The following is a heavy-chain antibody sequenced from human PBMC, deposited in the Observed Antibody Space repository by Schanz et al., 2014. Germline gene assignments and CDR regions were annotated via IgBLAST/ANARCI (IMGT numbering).Heavy chain of an antibody. CDR1: GFTFSNFA. Sequence: VQLVESGGGLVQPGRSLRLSCAASGFTFSNFAIHWVRQAPGKGLEWVAVISYDGSHKDYADSVKGRFTISRDSARNSLYLQMSSLRAEDTAVYYCARGTPFLCDYWGQGTLVTVSS. CDR2: ISYDGSHK. D-gene: IGHD3-16*01. J-gene: IGHJ4*02. CDR3: ARGTPFLCDY. V-gene: IGHV3-30*04.